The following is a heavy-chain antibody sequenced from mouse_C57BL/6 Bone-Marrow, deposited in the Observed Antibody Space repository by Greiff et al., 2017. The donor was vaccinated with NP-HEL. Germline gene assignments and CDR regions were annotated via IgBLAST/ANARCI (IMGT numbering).Heavy chain of an antibody. D-gene: IGHD1-1*01. CDR1: GFSLTSYG. CDR3: AKRGGSSYGPMDY. Sequence: VQLQQSGPGLVQPSQSLSITCTVSGFSLTSYGVHWVRQSPGKGLEWLGVLWRGGSTDYNAAFMSRLSITKDNSKSQVFFKMNSLQADDTAIYYCAKRGGSSYGPMDYWGQGTSVTVSS. J-gene: IGHJ4*01. CDR2: LWRGGST. V-gene: IGHV2-5*01.